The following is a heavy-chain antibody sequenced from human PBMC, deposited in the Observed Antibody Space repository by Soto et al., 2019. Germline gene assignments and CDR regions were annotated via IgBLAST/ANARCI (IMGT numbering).Heavy chain of an antibody. CDR1: GYTFTRYA. V-gene: IGHV1-3*01. Sequence: ASVKVSCKASGYTFTRYAMHWVRQAPGQRPEWMGWINPGNGDTKYSEKLKGRVTCTRDTSATTTYMEQSSLRSEDTALYYCARNSYISGDDDSYYFDYWGQGTPVTVSS. D-gene: IGHD2-21*02. CDR2: INPGNGDT. CDR3: ARNSYISGDDDSYYFDY. J-gene: IGHJ4*02.